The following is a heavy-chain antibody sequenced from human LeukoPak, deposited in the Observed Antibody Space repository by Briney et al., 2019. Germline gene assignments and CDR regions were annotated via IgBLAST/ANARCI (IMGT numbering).Heavy chain of an antibody. CDR3: AKGGEQVTWNFQN. CDR1: GFTVSSNS. V-gene: IGHV3-23*01. CDR2: ISDSGANT. Sequence: GGSLRLSCTVSGFTVSSNSMSWVRQAPGKGLEWVSIISDSGANTYYADSVRGRFTTSRDNSKDTQYLQMNSLRAEDTAVYYCAKGGEQVTWNFQNWGQGTLVTVSS. J-gene: IGHJ1*01. D-gene: IGHD1/OR15-1a*01.